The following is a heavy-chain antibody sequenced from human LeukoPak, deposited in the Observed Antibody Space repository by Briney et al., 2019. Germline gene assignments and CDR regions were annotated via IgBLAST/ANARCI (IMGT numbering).Heavy chain of an antibody. CDR1: GYSFTSYW. CDR2: IYPGDSDT. V-gene: IGHV5-51*01. Sequence: GESLKISCKGSGYSFTSYWIGWVRQMPGKGLEWMGIIYPGDSDTRYSPSFQGRVTISADKSISTAYLQWSSLRASDTAMYYCVGGDYYDSSGYYFSYWGQGTLVTVSS. D-gene: IGHD3-22*01. J-gene: IGHJ4*02. CDR3: VGGDYYDSSGYYFSY.